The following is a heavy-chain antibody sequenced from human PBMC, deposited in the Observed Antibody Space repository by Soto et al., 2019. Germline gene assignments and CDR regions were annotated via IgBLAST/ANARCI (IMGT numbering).Heavy chain of an antibody. J-gene: IGHJ4*02. CDR3: AGGRTCTGAYCYGGGDY. D-gene: IGHD2-21*02. Sequence: EVQLVESGGGLVKPGGSLRLSCAASGFPFTAYSMLWVRQAPGKGLQWVSSISSDNYYIYYADSVKGRFTIYRDNAKQTLFLQMYSLSAEDTAVYYGAGGRTCTGAYCYGGGDYWGQGVLVSVSS. CDR2: ISSDNYYI. V-gene: IGHV3-21*01. CDR1: GFPFTAYS.